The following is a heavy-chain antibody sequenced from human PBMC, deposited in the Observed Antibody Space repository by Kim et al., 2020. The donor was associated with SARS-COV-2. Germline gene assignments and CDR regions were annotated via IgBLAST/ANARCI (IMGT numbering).Heavy chain of an antibody. CDR1: GFTFSSYG. J-gene: IGHJ6*04. CDR3: ARENIVVVPAPYMDV. D-gene: IGHD2-2*01. Sequence: GSLRLSCAASGFTFSSYGIHWVRQAPGKGLEWVAVIWYDGSNKYYADSVKGRFTISRDNSKNTLYLQMNSLRAEDTAVYYCARENIVVVPAPYMDVWGKGTTVTVSS. CDR2: IWYDGSNK. V-gene: IGHV3-33*01.